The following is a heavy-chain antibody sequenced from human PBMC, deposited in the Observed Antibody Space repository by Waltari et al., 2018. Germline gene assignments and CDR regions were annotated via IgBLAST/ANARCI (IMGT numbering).Heavy chain of an antibody. CDR2: INPNSGGT. Sequence: QVQLVQSGAEVKKPGASVKVSCKASGYTFTGYYMHWVRQAPGQGLEWMGWINPNSGGTNDAQKFQGRVTMTRDTSISTAYMELSRLRSDDTAVYYCARVDSSGYYSPPDYWGQGTLVTVSS. D-gene: IGHD3-22*01. CDR1: GYTFTGYY. CDR3: ARVDSSGYYSPPDY. J-gene: IGHJ4*02. V-gene: IGHV1-2*02.